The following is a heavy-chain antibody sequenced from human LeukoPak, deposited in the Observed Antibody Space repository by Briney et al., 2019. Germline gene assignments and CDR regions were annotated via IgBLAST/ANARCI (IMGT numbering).Heavy chain of an antibody. V-gene: IGHV3-15*01. CDR1: GFTFSNAW. CDR2: IKSKTDGGTT. J-gene: IGHJ3*02. D-gene: IGHD3-3*01. Sequence: AGGSLRLSCAASGFTFSNAWMSWVRQAPGKGLEWVGRIKSKTDGGTTDYAAPVKGRFTISRDDSKNTLYLQMNSLKTEDTAVYYCAKHVLRFLEWLPIDAFDIWGQGTMVTVSS. CDR3: AKHVLRFLEWLPIDAFDI.